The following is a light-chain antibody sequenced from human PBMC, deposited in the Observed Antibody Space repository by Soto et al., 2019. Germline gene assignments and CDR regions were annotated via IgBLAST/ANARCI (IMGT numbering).Light chain of an antibody. Sequence: DIQMTQSPSTLSASVGDRVTITCRASQSISIWLAWYQQKPGRAPKFLIYKASDLENGVPSRFSGSGSGTDFRLTISSLQPEDFATYYCLQDHKYPLTFGQGTQVDI. CDR3: LQDHKYPLT. CDR2: KAS. J-gene: IGKJ1*01. V-gene: IGKV1-5*03. CDR1: QSISIW.